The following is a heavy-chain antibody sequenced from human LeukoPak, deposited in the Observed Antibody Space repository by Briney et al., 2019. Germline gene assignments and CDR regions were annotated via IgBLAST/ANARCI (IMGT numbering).Heavy chain of an antibody. J-gene: IGHJ3*01. CDR2: IIPIFGTT. CDR1: GGTFSSNA. Sequence: ASVKVSCKASGGTFSSNAISWVRQAPGQGLEWMGGIIPIFGTTNYAQKFQGRVTITTDESTSTAYMELSSLTSEDTAVYYCARTMATSLTDAFDVWGQGTMVTVSS. V-gene: IGHV1-69*05. CDR3: ARTMATSLTDAFDV. D-gene: IGHD5-24*01.